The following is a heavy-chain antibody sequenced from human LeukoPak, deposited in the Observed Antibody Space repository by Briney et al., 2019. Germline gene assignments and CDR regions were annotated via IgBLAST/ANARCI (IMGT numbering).Heavy chain of an antibody. D-gene: IGHD6-19*01. V-gene: IGHV1-2*02. CDR2: INPNSGGT. CDR1: GYTFTGYY. CDR3: ARGLQENLAWLTAFSAFDI. J-gene: IGHJ3*02. Sequence: ASVKVSCKASGYTFTGYYMHWVRQAPGQGLEWMGWINPNSGGTNYAQKFQGRVTMTTDTSTRIAYMELRSLRSDDTAVYYCARGLQENLAWLTAFSAFDIWGQGTMVTVSS.